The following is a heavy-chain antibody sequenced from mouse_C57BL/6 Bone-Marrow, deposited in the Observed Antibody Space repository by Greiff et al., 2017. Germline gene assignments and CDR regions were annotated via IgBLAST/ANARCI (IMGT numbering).Heavy chain of an antibody. D-gene: IGHD2-2*01. CDR2: ISNLAYSI. CDR3: ARRDGYDVGAMDY. CDR1: GFTFSDYG. Sequence: EVMLVESGGGLVQPGGSLKLSCAASGFTFSDYGMAWVRQAPRKGPEWVAFISNLAYSIYYADTVTGRFTIARENAKNTLYLEMSSLRSEDTAMYYCARRDGYDVGAMDYWGQGTSVTVSS. J-gene: IGHJ4*01. V-gene: IGHV5-15*04.